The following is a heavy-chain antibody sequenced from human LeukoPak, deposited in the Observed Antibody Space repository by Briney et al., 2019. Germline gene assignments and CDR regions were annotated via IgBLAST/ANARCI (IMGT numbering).Heavy chain of an antibody. V-gene: IGHV3-7*01. Sequence: GGSLRLSCAASGFMFSSYWMTWVRQAPGKGLEWVANINQDGSIRYYVGSVQGRFTISRDNAKNSLYLQMYSLRAEDTAVYYCARTNAWHPGDYWGQGTPVTVSS. CDR3: ARTNAWHPGDY. CDR1: GFMFSSYW. D-gene: IGHD2-2*01. CDR2: INQDGSIR. J-gene: IGHJ4*02.